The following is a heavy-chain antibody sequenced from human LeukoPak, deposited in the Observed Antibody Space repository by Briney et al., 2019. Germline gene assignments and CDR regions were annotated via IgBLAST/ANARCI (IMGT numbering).Heavy chain of an antibody. CDR2: ISSSSSTI. J-gene: IGHJ4*02. V-gene: IGHV3-48*01. CDR1: GFTFSSYS. Sequence: GSLRLSCAASGFTFSSYSMNWVRQAPGKGLEWVSYISSSSSTIYYADSVKGRFTISRDNAKNSLYLQMNSLRAEDTAVYYCARPIAARSSATRYFDYWGQGTLVTVSS. D-gene: IGHD6-6*01. CDR3: ARPIAARSSATRYFDY.